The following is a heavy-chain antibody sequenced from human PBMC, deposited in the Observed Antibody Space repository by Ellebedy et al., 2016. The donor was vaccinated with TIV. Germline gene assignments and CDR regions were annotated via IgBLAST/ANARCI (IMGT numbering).Heavy chain of an antibody. CDR1: GFTFRSYG. CDR3: ACFDNRGNYSDY. D-gene: IGHD3-22*01. Sequence: GGSLRLXCAASGFTFRSYGIHWVRLAPGKGLEWVAVIWYDGSKKYYADSVKGRFTISRDNSKNTVYLQMDSLRAEDTAVYYCACFDNRGNYSDYWGRGALVTVSS. CDR2: IWYDGSKK. J-gene: IGHJ4*02. V-gene: IGHV3-33*01.